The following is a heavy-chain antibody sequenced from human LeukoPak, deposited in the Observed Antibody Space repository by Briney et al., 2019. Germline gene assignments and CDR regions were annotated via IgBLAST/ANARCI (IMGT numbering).Heavy chain of an antibody. J-gene: IGHJ4*02. D-gene: IGHD2-2*01. Sequence: SQTLSLTCTVSGGSISSGGYYWSWIRQHPGKGLEWIGYIYYSGSTYYNPSLKSRVTISVDTSKNQSSLKLSSVTAADTAVYYCARGRDCSSTSCYFDYWGQGTLVTVSS. CDR2: IYYSGST. CDR1: GGSISSGGYY. V-gene: IGHV4-31*03. CDR3: ARGRDCSSTSCYFDY.